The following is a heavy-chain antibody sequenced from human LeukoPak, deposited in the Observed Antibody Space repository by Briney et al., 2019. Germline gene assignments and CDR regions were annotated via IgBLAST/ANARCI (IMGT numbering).Heavy chain of an antibody. J-gene: IGHJ4*02. Sequence: PSETLSLTCAVCGGSFSGYYWSWIRQPPGKGLEWIGEINHSGSTNYNPSLKSRVTISVDTSKNQFSLKLSSVSAADTAVYYCARAVTGTNVFDYWGQGTLVTVSS. V-gene: IGHV4-34*01. CDR1: GGSFSGYY. CDR2: INHSGST. CDR3: ARAVTGTNVFDY. D-gene: IGHD1-20*01.